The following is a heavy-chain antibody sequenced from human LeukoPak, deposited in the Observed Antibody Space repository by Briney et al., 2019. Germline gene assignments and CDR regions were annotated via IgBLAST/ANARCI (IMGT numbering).Heavy chain of an antibody. V-gene: IGHV4-31*03. D-gene: IGHD3-3*01. CDR3: ARAWGPSLWSGYQYGTVYFDY. CDR1: GGSISSGGYY. Sequence: SETLSLTCTVSGGSISSGGYYWSWIRQHPGKGLEWIGYIYYSGSTYYNPSLKSRVTISVDTSKNQFSLKLSSVTAAVTAVYYCARAWGPSLWSGYQYGTVYFDYWGQGTLVTDSS. CDR2: IYYSGST. J-gene: IGHJ4*02.